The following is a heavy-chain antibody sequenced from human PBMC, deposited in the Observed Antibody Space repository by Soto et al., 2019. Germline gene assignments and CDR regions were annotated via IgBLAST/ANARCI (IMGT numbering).Heavy chain of an antibody. D-gene: IGHD3-22*01. CDR3: ARGVYDSNGYSYP. J-gene: IGHJ5*02. V-gene: IGHV3-48*03. Sequence: GGSLRLSCAASGFNFSSYEMNWVRQAPGKGLEWVSYISSSANRIYYADSVKGRFTISRDNPKNSLYLQMNSLRAEDTAVYYCARGVYDSNGYSYPWGQGTLVTVSS. CDR2: ISSSANRI. CDR1: GFNFSSYE.